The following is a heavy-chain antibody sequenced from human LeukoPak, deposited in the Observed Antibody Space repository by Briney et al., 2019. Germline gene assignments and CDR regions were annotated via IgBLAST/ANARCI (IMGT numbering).Heavy chain of an antibody. Sequence: GGSLRLSRAASGFTFSDYYMRWIRQAPGKGLEWLSYISSSSTDTDYADSVQGRFIISRDNAKNSLFLQMSSLRAEDTAVDYCAKQGKSKNYDWFDPWGQGTLVTVSS. V-gene: IGHV3-11*03. D-gene: IGHD1-7*01. CDR1: GFTFSDYY. CDR3: AKQGKSKNYDWFDP. J-gene: IGHJ5*02. CDR2: ISSSSTDT.